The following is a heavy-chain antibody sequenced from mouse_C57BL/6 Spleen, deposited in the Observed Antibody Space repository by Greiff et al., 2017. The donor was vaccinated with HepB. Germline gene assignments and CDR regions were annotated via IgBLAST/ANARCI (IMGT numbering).Heavy chain of an antibody. CDR3: AREATTVVATFDY. CDR2: ISDGGSYT. D-gene: IGHD1-1*01. J-gene: IGHJ2*01. CDR1: GFTFSSYA. Sequence: EVMLVESGGGLVKPGGSLKLSCAASGFTFSSYAMSWVRQTPEKRLEWVATISDGGSYTYYPDNVKGRFTISRDNAKNNLYLQMSHLKSEDTAMYYCAREATTVVATFDYWGQGTTLTVSS. V-gene: IGHV5-4*01.